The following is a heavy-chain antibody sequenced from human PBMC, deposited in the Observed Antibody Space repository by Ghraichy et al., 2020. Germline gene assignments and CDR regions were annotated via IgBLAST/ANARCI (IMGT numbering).Heavy chain of an antibody. D-gene: IGHD3-3*01. CDR1: SGSISSYY. J-gene: IGHJ5*02. Sequence: SETLSLTCTFSSGSISSYYWTWLRQSPGKGLEWIGNIHYTGKSNYHPALKSRVTMSIDTSRNQFSLWLQSATAADTAMYYCAGDVGYDFWTGRNWFDPWGQGTLVTVSS. CDR2: IHYTGKS. CDR3: AGDVGYDFWTGRNWFDP. V-gene: IGHV4-59*13.